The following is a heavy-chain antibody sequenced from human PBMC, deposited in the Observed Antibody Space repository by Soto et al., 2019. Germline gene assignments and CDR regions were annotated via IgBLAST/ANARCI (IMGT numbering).Heavy chain of an antibody. CDR2: ISGSGGST. CDR1: GFTFSSYA. D-gene: IGHD3-9*01. V-gene: IGHV3-23*01. CDR3: AKLRYFDWFPPPVPDFNWFDP. J-gene: IGHJ5*02. Sequence: GGSLRLSCAASGFTFSSYAMSWVRQAPGKGLEWVSAISGSGGSTYYADSAKGRFTITRDNSKNTLYLQMNSLRAEDTAVYYCAKLRYFDWFPPPVPDFNWFDPWGQGTLVTVSS.